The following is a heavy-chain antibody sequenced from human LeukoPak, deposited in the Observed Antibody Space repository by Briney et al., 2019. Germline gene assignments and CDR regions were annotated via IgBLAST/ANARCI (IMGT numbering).Heavy chain of an antibody. CDR1: GFTFSSYE. D-gene: IGHD4-17*01. CDR2: ISRSGSTI. J-gene: IGHJ3*02. CDR3: ARDPYGDYNSRAFDI. Sequence: GGTLRLSCAASGFTFSSYEMNWVRQAPGKGLEWVSYISRSGSTIYYADSVKGRFTISRDNAKNSLYLQMNSLRAEDTAVYYCARDPYGDYNSRAFDIWGQGTMVTVSS. V-gene: IGHV3-48*03.